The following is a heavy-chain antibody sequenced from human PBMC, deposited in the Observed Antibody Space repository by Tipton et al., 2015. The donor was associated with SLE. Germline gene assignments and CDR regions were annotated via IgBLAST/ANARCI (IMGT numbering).Heavy chain of an antibody. D-gene: IGHD2-8*01. V-gene: IGHV4-59*01. CDR3: ATEATTLMAPYYFDY. J-gene: IGHJ4*02. CDR2: IYYSGST. CDR1: GGSISSYY. Sequence: TLSLTCTVSGGSISSYYWSWIRQPPGKGLEWIGYIYYSGSTNYNPSLKSRVTISVDTSKNQFSLKLSSVTAADTAVYYCATEATTLMAPYYFDYWGQGTLVTVSS.